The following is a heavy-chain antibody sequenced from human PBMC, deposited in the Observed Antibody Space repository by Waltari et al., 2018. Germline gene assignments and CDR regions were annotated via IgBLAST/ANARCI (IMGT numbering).Heavy chain of an antibody. CDR2: ISYDGSNK. CDR1: GFTFSSYA. V-gene: IGHV3-30-3*01. Sequence: QVQLVESGGGVVQPGRSLRLSCAASGFTFSSYAMHWVRQAPGKGLEWVAVISYDGSNKYYADSVKGRFTISRDNSKNTLYLQMNSLRAEDTAVYYCARAVGQQLVRNYGMDVWGQGTTVTVSS. J-gene: IGHJ6*02. CDR3: ARAVGQQLVRNYGMDV. D-gene: IGHD6-13*01.